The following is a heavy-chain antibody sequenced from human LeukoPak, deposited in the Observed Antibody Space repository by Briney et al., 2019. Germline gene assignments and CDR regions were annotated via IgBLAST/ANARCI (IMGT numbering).Heavy chain of an antibody. CDR3: ARTIAGAAAYDY. CDR1: GHSFSSNRAA. J-gene: IGHJ4*02. D-gene: IGHD6-13*01. CDR2: TLYRSEWDN. V-gene: IGHV6-1*01. Sequence: SQPLTLTCAISGHSFSSNRAACNWITQSPSRGLDSLGRTLYRSEWDNDYAVSVKSRVAINADTSKSQFSLQLKPVTPEDTAVYFCARTIAGAAAYDYWGQGTLVTVSS.